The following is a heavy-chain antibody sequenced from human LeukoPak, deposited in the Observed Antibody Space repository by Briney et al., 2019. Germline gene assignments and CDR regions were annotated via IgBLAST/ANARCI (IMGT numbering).Heavy chain of an antibody. CDR3: ARGQLERPRAAFGI. V-gene: IGHV4-38-2*02. CDR2: IYHSGGT. J-gene: IGHJ3*02. D-gene: IGHD1-1*01. Sequence: PSETLTLTCTVSGYSISSGYYWGCLRPPPEEGLEWIGSIYHSGGTYYNPSLKSRVTISVDTSKNQFSLKLSSVTAADTAVYYCARGQLERPRAAFGIWGQGTMVTVSS. CDR1: GYSISSGYY.